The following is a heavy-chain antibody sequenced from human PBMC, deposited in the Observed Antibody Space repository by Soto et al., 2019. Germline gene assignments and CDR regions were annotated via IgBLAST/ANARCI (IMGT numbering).Heavy chain of an antibody. D-gene: IGHD3-10*01. CDR1: GFIVSGNY. J-gene: IGHJ4*02. CDR3: AREINRIRGVGSDY. V-gene: IGHV3-66*01. Sequence: EVQLVQSGGGLVQPGGSLRLSCAASGFIVSGNYMSWVRQTPGKGLECVSVIYDDTTYYADSVKGRFTISRDSSKNSLFLQMHSLRVEDTAVYYCAREINRIRGVGSDYWGQGTLVTVSS. CDR2: IYDDTT.